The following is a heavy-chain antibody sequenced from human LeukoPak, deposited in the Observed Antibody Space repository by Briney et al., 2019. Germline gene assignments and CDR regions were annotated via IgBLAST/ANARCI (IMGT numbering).Heavy chain of an antibody. CDR1: GFSVSSDY. CDR2: IYSGGKT. Sequence: QPGGSLRLSCAASGFSVSSDYMSWVRQAPWKGLEWVSSIYSGGKTLYADSVKDRFTISRDNSENTLHLQMTSLRVEDAAMYYCARDLVVAGTYGFGNWGQGTLVTVSS. CDR3: ARDLVVAGTYGFGN. D-gene: IGHD2-15*01. V-gene: IGHV3-66*01. J-gene: IGHJ4*02.